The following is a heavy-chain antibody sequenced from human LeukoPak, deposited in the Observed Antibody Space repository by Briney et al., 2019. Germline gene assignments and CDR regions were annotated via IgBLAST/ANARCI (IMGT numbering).Heavy chain of an antibody. J-gene: IGHJ4*02. Sequence: SETLSLTCAVYGGSFSGYYWSWIRQPPGKGLEWIGYIYYSGSTNYNPSLKSRVTISVDTSKNQFSLKLSSVTAADTAVYYCARVERRDGYNFFGYFDYWGQGTLVTVSS. D-gene: IGHD5-24*01. CDR3: ARVERRDGYNFFGYFDY. CDR2: IYYSGST. CDR1: GGSFSGYY. V-gene: IGHV4-59*08.